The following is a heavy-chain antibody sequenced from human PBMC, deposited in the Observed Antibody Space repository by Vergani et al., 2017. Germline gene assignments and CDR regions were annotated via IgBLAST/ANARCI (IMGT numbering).Heavy chain of an antibody. CDR1: GFTFSSYG. CDR2: ISYDGSNK. V-gene: IGHV3-30*18. CDR3: AKVRELDV. J-gene: IGHJ6*02. Sequence: QVQLVESGGGVVQPGRSLRLSCAASGFTFSSYGMHWVRQAPGKGLEWVAVISYDGSNKYYADSVKGRFTISRDNSKNTLYLQMNSLRAEDRAVYYCAKVRELDVWGQGTTVTVSS. D-gene: IGHD1-26*01.